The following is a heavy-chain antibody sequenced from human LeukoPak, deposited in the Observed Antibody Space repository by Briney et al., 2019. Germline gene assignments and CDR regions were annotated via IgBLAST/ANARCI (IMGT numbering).Heavy chain of an antibody. CDR1: GYTFTSYA. V-gene: IGHV1-3*01. CDR2: INAGNGNT. CDR3: ATYYYDSSGYYDFDY. J-gene: IGHJ4*02. Sequence: ASVKVSCKVSGYTFTSYAMHWVRQAPGQRLEWMGWINAGNGNTKYSQKFQGRVTITRDTSASTAYMELSSLRSEDTAVYYCATYYYDSSGYYDFDYWGQGTLVTVSS. D-gene: IGHD3-22*01.